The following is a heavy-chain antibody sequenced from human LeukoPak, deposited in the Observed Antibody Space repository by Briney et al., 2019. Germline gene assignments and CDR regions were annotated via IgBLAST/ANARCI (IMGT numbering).Heavy chain of an antibody. CDR1: GFTFTSYG. J-gene: IGHJ4*02. CDR2: ISYDGSNK. Sequence: PGRSLRLSCAASGFTFTSYGMHWVRQAPGKGLEWVAVISYDGSNKYYADSVKGRFTISRDNSKNTLYLQMNSLRAEDTAVYYCARDEFQGYYDSSGAVAWGQGTLVTVSS. D-gene: IGHD3-22*01. V-gene: IGHV3-30*03. CDR3: ARDEFQGYYDSSGAVA.